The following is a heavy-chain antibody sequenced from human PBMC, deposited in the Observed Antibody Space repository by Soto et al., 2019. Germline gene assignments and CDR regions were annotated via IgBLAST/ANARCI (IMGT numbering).Heavy chain of an antibody. V-gene: IGHV4-39*01. D-gene: IGHD3-10*01. Sequence: SETLSLTCTVSGGSISSSSYYWGWIRQPPGKGLEWIGSIYYSGSTYYNPSLKSRVTISVDTSKNQFSLKLSSVTAADTAVYYCARQGITMVRGVIERLFDYWGQGTLVTVS. CDR3: ARQGITMVRGVIERLFDY. J-gene: IGHJ4*02. CDR1: GGSISSSSYY. CDR2: IYYSGST.